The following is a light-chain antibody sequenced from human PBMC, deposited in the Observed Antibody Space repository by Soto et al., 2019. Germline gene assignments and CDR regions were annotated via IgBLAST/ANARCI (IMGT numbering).Light chain of an antibody. CDR3: QQSYSTPRT. V-gene: IGKV1-39*01. J-gene: IGKJ2*02. CDR1: QSISTY. CDR2: AAS. Sequence: DIQMTQSPSSLSASVGDRVTITCRASQSISTYLNWYQQKVGKAPKLLIYAASSLQRGVPSRFSGSGSGTDFTLTIISLQPEEFATYYCQQSYSTPRTVFHGTKLEIK.